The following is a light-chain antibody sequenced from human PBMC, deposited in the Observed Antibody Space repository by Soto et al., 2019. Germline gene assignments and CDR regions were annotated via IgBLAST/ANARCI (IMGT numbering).Light chain of an antibody. V-gene: IGKV1-5*03. CDR1: QSISSW. CDR2: KAS. CDR3: QQYNSYSRT. J-gene: IGKJ1*01. Sequence: DIQMTQSPSTLSASVGERVTISCRASQSISSWLAWYQRKPGKAPKLLIYKASSLESGVPSRFSGSGSGTEFTLTISSLQPDDFATYYCQQYNSYSRTFGQGTKVDNK.